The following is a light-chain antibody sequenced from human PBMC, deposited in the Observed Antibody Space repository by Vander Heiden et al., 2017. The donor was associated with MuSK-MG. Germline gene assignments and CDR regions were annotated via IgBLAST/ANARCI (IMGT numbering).Light chain of an antibody. CDR2: DAS. CDR1: QSFSSY. J-gene: IGKJ1*01. V-gene: IGKV3-11*01. Sequence: EIVLTQSQATLSLSPGERATLSCRVSQSFSSYLAWYQQKPGQAPRLLIYDASNRATGIPARFSGSWSVTDFTLTISSLEPEDFAVYYCQQRSNWPRTFGQGTKVEIK. CDR3: QQRSNWPRT.